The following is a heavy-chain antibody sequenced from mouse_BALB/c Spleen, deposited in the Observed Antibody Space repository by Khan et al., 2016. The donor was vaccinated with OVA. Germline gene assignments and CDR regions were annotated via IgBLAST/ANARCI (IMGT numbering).Heavy chain of an antibody. Sequence: QVQLQQPGAELAKPGASVRMSCKASGYTFTDYWMHWIKQRPGQGLEWIGYINPSTGFTYYNQKSKDKATLTADDSSSTAYMQLSSLTSEGSAVFYCARPDNGAVCWYLDVWGAGTTVTVSS. J-gene: IGHJ1*01. D-gene: IGHD1-1*02. CDR3: ARPDNGAVCWYLDV. CDR2: INPSTGFT. CDR1: GYTFTDYW. V-gene: IGHV1-7*01.